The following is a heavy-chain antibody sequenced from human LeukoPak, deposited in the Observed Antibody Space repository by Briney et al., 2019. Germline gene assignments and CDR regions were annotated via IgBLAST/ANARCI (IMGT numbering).Heavy chain of an antibody. D-gene: IGHD4/OR15-4a*01. J-gene: IGHJ3*02. CDR3: AKVSLNMVNDAFDI. CDR1: GFTFSTYA. CDR2: ISGSGGST. Sequence: GGSLRLSCAASGFTFSTYAMSWVRQAPGKGLEWVSGISGSGGSTYYADSVKGRFTISRDNSKNTLYLQMNSLRAEDTAMYYCAKVSLNMVNDAFDIWGQGTMVSVSS. V-gene: IGHV3-23*01.